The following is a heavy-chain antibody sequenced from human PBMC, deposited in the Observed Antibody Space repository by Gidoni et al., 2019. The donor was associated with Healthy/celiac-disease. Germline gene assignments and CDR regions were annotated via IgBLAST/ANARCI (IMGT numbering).Heavy chain of an antibody. CDR1: GFTFGDYA. V-gene: IGHV3-49*04. Sequence: TASGFTFGDYAMSWVRQAPGKGLEWVGFIRSKAYGGTTEYAASVKGRFTISRDDSKSIAYLQMNSLKTEDTAVYYCTRDSGEGWLRPEPIDYWGQGTLVTVSS. CDR3: TRDSGEGWLRPEPIDY. CDR2: IRSKAYGGTT. D-gene: IGHD5-12*01. J-gene: IGHJ4*02.